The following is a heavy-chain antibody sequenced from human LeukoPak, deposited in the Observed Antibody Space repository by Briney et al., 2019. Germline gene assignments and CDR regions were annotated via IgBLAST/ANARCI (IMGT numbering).Heavy chain of an antibody. CDR1: GDSISSGSYY. V-gene: IGHV4-31*03. D-gene: IGHD1-26*01. CDR3: ARDNRGANP. CDR2: IYYSGST. Sequence: PSQTLSLTCTVSGDSISSGSYYWSWIRQHPGKGLEWIGYIYYSGSTYYNPSLKSRVTMSVDTSKNQFSLKLSSVTAADTAVYYCARDNRGANPWGQGTLVTVSS. J-gene: IGHJ5*02.